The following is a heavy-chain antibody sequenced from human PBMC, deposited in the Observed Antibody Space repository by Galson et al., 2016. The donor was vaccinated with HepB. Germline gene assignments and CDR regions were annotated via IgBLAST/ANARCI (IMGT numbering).Heavy chain of an antibody. Sequence: LRLSCAASGFTFHSYGMHWVRPAPGQGLEWVALVWYDEINKFYRDSVKGRFTISRDNSKNTLYLQMNNLRAEDTAVYYCASGTTMTPDYFDYWGQGTLVTVSS. CDR1: GFTFHSYG. V-gene: IGHV3-33*01. CDR3: ASGTTMTPDYFDY. CDR2: VWYDEINK. J-gene: IGHJ4*02. D-gene: IGHD4-17*01.